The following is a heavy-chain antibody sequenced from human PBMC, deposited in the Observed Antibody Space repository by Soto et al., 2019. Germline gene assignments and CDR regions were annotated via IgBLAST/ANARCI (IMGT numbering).Heavy chain of an antibody. V-gene: IGHV3-15*07. Sequence: GGSLRLSCAASGFTFSNAWMNWVRQAPGKGLEWVGRIKSKTDGGTTDYAAPVKGRFTISRDDSKNTLYLQMNSLKTEDTAVYYCTTHGQWELTKNSARYGMDVWGQGTTVTVS. CDR2: IKSKTDGGTT. CDR1: GFTFSNAW. D-gene: IGHD1-26*01. CDR3: TTHGQWELTKNSARYGMDV. J-gene: IGHJ6*02.